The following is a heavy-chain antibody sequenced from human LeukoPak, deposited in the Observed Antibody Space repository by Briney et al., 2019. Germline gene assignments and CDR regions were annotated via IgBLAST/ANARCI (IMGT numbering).Heavy chain of an antibody. CDR3: ARDVGGIDY. V-gene: IGHV3-7*01. Sequence: GGSLRLSCAASGFTFISYRISWVRHAPWKGREWVANIKQDGSEKYYVDSVKGRFTISRDNAKNSLYLQMNSLRAEDTAVYYCARDVGGIDYWGQGTLVTVSS. J-gene: IGHJ4*02. CDR2: IKQDGSEK. CDR1: GFTFISYR.